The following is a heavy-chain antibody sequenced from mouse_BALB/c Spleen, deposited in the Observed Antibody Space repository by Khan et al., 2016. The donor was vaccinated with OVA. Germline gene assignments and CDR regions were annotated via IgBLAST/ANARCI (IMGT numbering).Heavy chain of an antibody. CDR3: AGREDI. Sequence: QVQLQESGPGLVAPSQSLSITCTVSGFSLTSYGVHWVRQPPGQGLEWLGVIWAGGSTNYNSALMSRLRISKDNSKSQVFCKRNSLQADDTAMNYCAGREDIWGQGTTLTVSS. CDR1: GFSLTSYG. V-gene: IGHV2-9*02. J-gene: IGHJ2*01. D-gene: IGHD1-3*01. CDR2: IWAGGST.